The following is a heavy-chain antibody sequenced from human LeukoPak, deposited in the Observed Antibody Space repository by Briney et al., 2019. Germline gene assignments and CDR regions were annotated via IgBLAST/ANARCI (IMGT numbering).Heavy chain of an antibody. CDR3: ARVVGGYSSSWYDY. J-gene: IGHJ4*02. CDR1: GFTFSSYW. CDR2: IKQDGSEK. V-gene: IGHV3-7*01. D-gene: IGHD6-13*01. Sequence: PGGSLRLSCAASGFTFSSYWMSWVRQAPGKGLEWVANIKQDGSEKYYVDSVKGRFTISGDNAKNSLYLQMNSLRAEDTAVYYCARVVGGYSSSWYDYWGQGTLVTVSS.